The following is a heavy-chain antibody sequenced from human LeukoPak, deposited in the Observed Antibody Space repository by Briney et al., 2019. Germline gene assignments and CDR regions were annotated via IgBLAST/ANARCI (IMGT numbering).Heavy chain of an antibody. V-gene: IGHV1-18*01. CDR2: ISAYNGNT. CDR1: GYTFTSYG. CDR3: AREGGELRGYSSEGVDY. Sequence: ASVKVSCKASGYTFTSYGIGWVRQAPGQGLEWMGWISAYNGNTNYAQKLQGRVTMTTDTSTSTAYMELRSLRSDDTAVYYCAREGGELRGYSSEGVDYWGQGTLVTVSS. D-gene: IGHD5-18*01. J-gene: IGHJ4*02.